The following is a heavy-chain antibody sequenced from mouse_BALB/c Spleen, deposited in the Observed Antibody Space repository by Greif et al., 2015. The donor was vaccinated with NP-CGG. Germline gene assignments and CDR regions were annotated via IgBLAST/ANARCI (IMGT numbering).Heavy chain of an antibody. Sequence: SGAELMKPGASVKISCKATGYTFSSYWIEWVKQRPGHGLEWIGEILPGSGSTNYNEKFKGKATFTADTSSNTAYMQLSSLTSEDSAVYYCARSDYRYDVDYWGQGTTLTVSS. V-gene: IGHV1-9*01. CDR3: ARSDYRYDVDY. J-gene: IGHJ2*01. CDR1: GYTFSSYW. CDR2: ILPGSGST. D-gene: IGHD2-14*01.